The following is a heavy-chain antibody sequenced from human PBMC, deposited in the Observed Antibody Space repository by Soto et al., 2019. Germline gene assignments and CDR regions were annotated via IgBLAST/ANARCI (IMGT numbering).Heavy chain of an antibody. D-gene: IGHD3-22*01. CDR3: VRDHKRYYYDSRGY. Sequence: VVSLILSCSSSVFTFIDYYIRWVRQAAGNGLEWVSYISISGITIYYSDSVKVLFTISMDNAKNSLYLQMNSLRAEDTAVYYCVRDHKRYYYDSRGYWGQG. J-gene: IGHJ4*02. CDR2: ISISGITI. CDR1: VFTFIDYY. V-gene: IGHV3-11*01.